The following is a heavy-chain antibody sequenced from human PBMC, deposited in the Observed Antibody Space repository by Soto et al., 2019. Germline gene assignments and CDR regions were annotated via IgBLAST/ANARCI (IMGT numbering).Heavy chain of an antibody. V-gene: IGHV3-30*18. CDR3: AKDIFGVVIMGYYYYGMDV. J-gene: IGHJ6*02. Sequence: GGSLRLSCAASGFSITDFAISWVRQAPGKGLEWVAVISYDGSNKYYADSVKGRFTISRDNSKNTLYLQMNSLRAEDTAVYYCAKDIFGVVIMGYYYYGMDVWGQGTTVTVSS. CDR1: GFSITDFA. CDR2: ISYDGSNK. D-gene: IGHD3-3*02.